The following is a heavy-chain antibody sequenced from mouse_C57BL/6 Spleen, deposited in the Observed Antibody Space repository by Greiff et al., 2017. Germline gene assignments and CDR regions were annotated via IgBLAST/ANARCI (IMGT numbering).Heavy chain of an antibody. CDR2: IDPETGGT. V-gene: IGHV1-15*01. J-gene: IGHJ2*01. Sequence: QVHVKQSGAELVRPGASVTLSCKASGYTFTDYEMHWVKQTPVHGLEWIGAIDPETGGTAYNQKFKGKAILTADKSSSTAYMELRSLTSEDSAVYYCTRRGYYGSSYFDYWGQGTTLTVSS. CDR1: GYTFTDYE. D-gene: IGHD1-1*01. CDR3: TRRGYYGSSYFDY.